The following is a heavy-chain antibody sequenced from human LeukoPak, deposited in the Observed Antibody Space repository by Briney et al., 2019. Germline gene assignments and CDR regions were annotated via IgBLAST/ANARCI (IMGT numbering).Heavy chain of an antibody. J-gene: IGHJ4*02. V-gene: IGHV3-30*02. Sequence: GGSLRLSCAASGFTFRTYAMHWVRQAPGKGLEWMSFVRDDGSTKYYADPVKGRFTISRDNSKSTLYLQMNSLRAEDTAVYFCARTVSSSWGFFDSWGQGTLVTVSS. D-gene: IGHD6-6*01. CDR3: ARTVSSSWGFFDS. CDR2: VRDDGSTK. CDR1: GFTFRTYA.